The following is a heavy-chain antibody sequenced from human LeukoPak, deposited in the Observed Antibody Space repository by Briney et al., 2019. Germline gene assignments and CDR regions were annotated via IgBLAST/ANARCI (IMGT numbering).Heavy chain of an antibody. CDR1: GFTFGSHW. J-gene: IGHJ6*03. CDR3: ARDYYYYYMDA. Sequence: GGSLRLSCAAYGFTFGSHWMYRVRQGPGKRLEWVSRINSDGSITNYADSVKGRFTISRDNARNTLYLQMNSLRAEDTAVYFCARDYYYYYMDAWGKGTTVTVSS. CDR2: INSDGSIT. V-gene: IGHV3-74*01.